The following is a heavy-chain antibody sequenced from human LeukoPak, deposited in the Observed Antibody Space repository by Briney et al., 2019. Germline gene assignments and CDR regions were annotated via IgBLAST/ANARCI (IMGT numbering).Heavy chain of an antibody. Sequence: GGSLRLSCAASGFTFDDYAMHWVRQAPGKGLEWVSGISWNSGSIGYADSVEGRFTISRDNAKNSLYLQMNSLRAEDTALYYCAKVAEGHAFDIWGQGTMVTVSS. CDR2: ISWNSGSI. CDR3: AKVAEGHAFDI. V-gene: IGHV3-9*01. J-gene: IGHJ3*02. CDR1: GFTFDDYA.